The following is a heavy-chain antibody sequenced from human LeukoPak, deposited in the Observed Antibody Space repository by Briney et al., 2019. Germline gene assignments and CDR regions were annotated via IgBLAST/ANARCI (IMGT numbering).Heavy chain of an antibody. D-gene: IGHD6-19*01. V-gene: IGHV3-30*18. CDR2: ISYDGSNK. J-gene: IGHJ4*02. CDR3: AKGLAVAGTMVGDY. CDR1: GFTFSSYG. Sequence: GGSLRLSCAASGFTFSSYGMHGVREAPGRGLEWVAVISYDGSNKYYADSVKGRFTISRDNSKNTLYLQMNSLRAEDTAVYYCAKGLAVAGTMVGDYWGQGTLVTVSS.